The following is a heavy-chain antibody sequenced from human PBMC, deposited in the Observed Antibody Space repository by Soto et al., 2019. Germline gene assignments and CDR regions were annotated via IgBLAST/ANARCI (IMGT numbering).Heavy chain of an antibody. CDR2: ISGGGSTA. Sequence: GGSLRLSCAASGFTFTSYVMSRVRQAPGKGLEWVAGISGGGSTAFYADSVKGRFTISRDNAKNTLVLQMDSLRAEDTAIYYCAKDSNKYSSSLRGRYFDYWGQGTLVTVSS. CDR3: AKDSNKYSSSLRGRYFDY. CDR1: GFTFTSYV. V-gene: IGHV3-23*01. J-gene: IGHJ4*02. D-gene: IGHD3-22*01.